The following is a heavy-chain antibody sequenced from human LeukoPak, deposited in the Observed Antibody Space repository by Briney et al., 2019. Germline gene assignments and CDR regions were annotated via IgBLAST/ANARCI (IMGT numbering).Heavy chain of an antibody. Sequence: SETLSLTCTVSGYSISSGYYWGWIRQPPGKGLEWIGSIYHSGSTYYNPSLKSRVTISVDTSKNQFSLKLNSVTAADTAVYYCARAGYGDSDFDYWGQGTLVTVSS. J-gene: IGHJ4*02. CDR1: GYSISSGYY. D-gene: IGHD4-17*01. V-gene: IGHV4-38-2*02. CDR3: ARAGYGDSDFDY. CDR2: IYHSGST.